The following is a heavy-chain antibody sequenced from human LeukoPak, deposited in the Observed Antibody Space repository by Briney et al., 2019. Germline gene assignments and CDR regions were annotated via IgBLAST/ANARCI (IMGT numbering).Heavy chain of an antibody. D-gene: IGHD3-16*02. CDR3: ARGLRDDYVWGSYRFDY. V-gene: IGHV4-34*01. J-gene: IGHJ4*02. Sequence: SETLPLTCAVYGGSFSGYYWSWIRQPPGKGLEWIGEINHSGSTNYNPSLKSRVTISVDTSKNQFSLKLSSVTAADTAVYYCARGLRDDYVWGSYRFDYWGQGTLVTVSS. CDR1: GGSFSGYY. CDR2: INHSGST.